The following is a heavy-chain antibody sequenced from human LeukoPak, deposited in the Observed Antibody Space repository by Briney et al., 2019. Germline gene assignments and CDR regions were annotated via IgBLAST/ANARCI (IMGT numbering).Heavy chain of an antibody. V-gene: IGHV4-30-4*07. J-gene: IGHJ4*02. D-gene: IGHD2-15*01. CDR2: FANTAFA. Sequence: TSETLSLTCAVSGDAINSGGYFWTWVRQPPGKGLECIGYFANTAFAYYNPSLKNRVIMSLDTFKSQFSLRLNSVTAADTAVYYCARESFGGSPLVHWGQGTLATVSS. CDR1: GDAINSGGYF. CDR3: ARESFGGSPLVH.